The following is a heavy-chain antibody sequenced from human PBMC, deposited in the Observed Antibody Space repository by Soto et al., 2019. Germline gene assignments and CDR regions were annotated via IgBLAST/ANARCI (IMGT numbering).Heavy chain of an antibody. J-gene: IGHJ5*02. Sequence: SVKVSCKXSGGTFSSYVISWVRQAPGQGPEWMGGIIPMYGTVNYAQKFQDRVTIIADTSTSTAYMELSSLRSEDTAVYYCARDLGGCSGGSCRYNWFDPWGQGTLVTVSS. CDR2: IIPMYGTV. CDR1: GGTFSSYV. CDR3: ARDLGGCSGGSCRYNWFDP. V-gene: IGHV1-69*06. D-gene: IGHD2-15*01.